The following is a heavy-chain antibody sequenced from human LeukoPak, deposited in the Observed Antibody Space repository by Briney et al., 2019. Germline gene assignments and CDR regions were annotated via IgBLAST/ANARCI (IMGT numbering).Heavy chain of an antibody. CDR2: INHSGST. CDR1: GGSFSGYY. D-gene: IGHD4-4*01. Sequence: PSETLSLTCAVYGGSFSGYYWSWIRQPPGKGLEWIGEINHSGSTNYNPSLKSRVTISVDTSKNQFSLKLSSVTAADTAVYYCARVRATDHYFDYWGQGTLVTVSS. J-gene: IGHJ4*02. V-gene: IGHV4-34*01. CDR3: ARVRATDHYFDY.